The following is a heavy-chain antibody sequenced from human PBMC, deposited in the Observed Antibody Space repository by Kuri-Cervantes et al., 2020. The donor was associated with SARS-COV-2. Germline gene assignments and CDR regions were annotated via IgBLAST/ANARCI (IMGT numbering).Heavy chain of an antibody. CDR3: ARDRGSSGWPDFDY. V-gene: IGHV4-4*07. CDR2: IYTSGST. D-gene: IGHD6-19*01. J-gene: IGHJ4*02. CDR1: GGSISSYY. Sequence: GSLRLSCTVSGGSISSYYWSWIRQPAGKGLEWIGRIYTSGSTNYNPSLKSRVTMSVDTSKNQFSLKLSSVTAADTAVYYCARDRGSSGWPDFDYWGQGTLVTVSS.